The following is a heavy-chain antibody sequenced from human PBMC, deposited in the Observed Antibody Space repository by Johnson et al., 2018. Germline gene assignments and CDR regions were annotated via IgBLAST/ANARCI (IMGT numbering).Heavy chain of an antibody. CDR1: GFTFSSYW. CDR3: GVYYGMDV. CDR2: IKQDGSEK. J-gene: IGHJ6*02. Sequence: VQLVETGGGVVQPGRSLRLSCAASGFTFSSYWMSWVRQAPGKGLERVANIKQDGSEKYYVDSVKGRFTISRDHAKNSLYLQMNSLGAGDTAVYYCGVYYGMDVWGQGTTVTVSS. V-gene: IGHV3-7*01.